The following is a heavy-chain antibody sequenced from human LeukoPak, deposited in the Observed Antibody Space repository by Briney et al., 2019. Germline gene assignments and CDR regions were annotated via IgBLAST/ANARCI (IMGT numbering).Heavy chain of an antibody. CDR3: AKDISGSGSYYNDY. CDR1: GFTFVDYA. J-gene: IGHJ4*02. Sequence: GGSLSLSCAAPGFTFVDYAMHWVRHVPGRGLGWVSGSSWNSGTIGYADSVKGRFTISRDNAKNSLYLQMNSLRAEDTALYYCAKDISGSGSYYNDYWGQGTLVTVSS. D-gene: IGHD3-10*01. V-gene: IGHV3-9*01. CDR2: SSWNSGTI.